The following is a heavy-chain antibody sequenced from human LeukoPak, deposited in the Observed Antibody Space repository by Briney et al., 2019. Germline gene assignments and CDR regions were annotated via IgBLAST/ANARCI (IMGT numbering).Heavy chain of an antibody. CDR1: GYSFTYYA. CDR2: ITPGNGDI. J-gene: IGHJ6*02. CDR3: ARGSSSTHYYYGMDV. V-gene: IGHV1-3*01. Sequence: ASVKVSCKASGYSFTYYAMHWVRQAPGQRLEWMGWITPGNGDIRYSQEFQGRVTITGDTSASTAYMELSSLRSEDTALYYCARGSSSTHYYYGMDVWGQGTTVTVSS. D-gene: IGHD6-13*01.